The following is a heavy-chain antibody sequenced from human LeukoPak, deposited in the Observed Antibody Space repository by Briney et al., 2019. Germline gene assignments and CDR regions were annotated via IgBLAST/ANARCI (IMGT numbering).Heavy chain of an antibody. CDR2: IHYTGTT. D-gene: IGHD1-26*01. V-gene: IGHV4-59*08. Sequence: SETLSLTCIVSGGSINSHYWSWIRQPPGKGLEWIGDIHYTGTTKYNPSVKSRVTISINTFKNQFSLELSSVTATDTAVYFCATNRVGTYDRPFDIWGQGTMVTVSS. J-gene: IGHJ3*02. CDR1: GGSINSHY. CDR3: ATNRVGTYDRPFDI.